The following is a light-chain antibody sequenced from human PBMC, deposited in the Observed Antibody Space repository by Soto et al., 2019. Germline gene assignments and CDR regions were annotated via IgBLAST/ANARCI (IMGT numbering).Light chain of an antibody. V-gene: IGKV1-5*01. J-gene: IGKJ1*01. CDR3: PQYNSYSEA. CDR1: QRVSGW. CDR2: DAS. Sequence: DIKVTQSPSTLSASVGDTVTVTWRASQRVSGWLAWYQQKPGEAPKLMIYDASTLPRGVPSRFSGSGAGTEFTLTISSLQPDDFATYYCPQYNSYSEAFGQGTKVDIK.